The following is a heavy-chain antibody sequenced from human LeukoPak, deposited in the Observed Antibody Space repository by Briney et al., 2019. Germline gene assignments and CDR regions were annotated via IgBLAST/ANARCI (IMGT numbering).Heavy chain of an antibody. CDR1: AYVFSTYW. CDR3: ACRKYGSPWFDP. D-gene: IGHD6-6*01. Sequence: GESLMISCRSSAYVFSTYWIGWVRQTSGKGLEWMGVIYPGKSATRYNPSFQGQVSISVDMSISTAYLQWSSLKASDSAIYYCACRKYGSPWFDPWGQGTLITVSS. CDR2: IYPGKSAT. J-gene: IGHJ5*02. V-gene: IGHV5-51*01.